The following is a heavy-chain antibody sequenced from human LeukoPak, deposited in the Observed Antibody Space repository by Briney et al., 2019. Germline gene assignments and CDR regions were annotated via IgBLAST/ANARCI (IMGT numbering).Heavy chain of an antibody. V-gene: IGHV3-21*01. J-gene: IGHJ4*02. D-gene: IGHD3/OR15-3a*01. Sequence: GGSLRLSCAASGFTFSSYSMNWVRQAPGKGLEWVSSISSSSSYIYYADSVKGRFTISRDNAKNSLYLQMNSLRAEDTAVYYYARDPDPRRTFGQLDYWGQGTLVTVSS. CDR3: ARDPDPRRTFGQLDY. CDR2: ISSSSSYI. CDR1: GFTFSSYS.